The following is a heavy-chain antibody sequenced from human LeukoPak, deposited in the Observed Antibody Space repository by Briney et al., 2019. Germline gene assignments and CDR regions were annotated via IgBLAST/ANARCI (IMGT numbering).Heavy chain of an antibody. CDR3: AREGGPYRPLDY. CDR1: GGSFSGYY. V-gene: IGHV4-34*01. Sequence: SETLSLTCAVYGGSFSGYYWSWIRQPPGKGLEWIGEINHSGSTNYNPSLKSRVTISVDTSKDQFSLKLTSVTAADTAVYYCAREGGPYRPLDYSGQGTLVTVAS. CDR2: INHSGST. J-gene: IGHJ4*02.